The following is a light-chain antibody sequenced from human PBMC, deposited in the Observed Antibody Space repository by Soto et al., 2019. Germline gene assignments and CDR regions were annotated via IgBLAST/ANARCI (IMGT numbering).Light chain of an antibody. CDR2: GRS. Sequence: ELWMTQSPSGVSVSQGEGATLSCRAGQHLXTNLGWYQKKPGQAPRILCSGRSTGATGLPARFIGSGSGKAFTLTISSLQSEEFAMYYCQQYNNRPTWTFGQGTKVDIK. CDR1: QHLXTN. J-gene: IGKJ1*01. CDR3: QQYNNRPTWT. V-gene: IGKV3-15*01.